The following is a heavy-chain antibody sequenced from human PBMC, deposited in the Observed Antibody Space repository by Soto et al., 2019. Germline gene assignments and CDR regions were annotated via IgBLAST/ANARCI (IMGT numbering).Heavy chain of an antibody. CDR3: ARVIPSYDSSGRPLYGMDV. D-gene: IGHD3-22*01. J-gene: IGHJ6*02. CDR1: GNTVPNYA. V-gene: IGHV1-2*04. CDR2: INPNSGGT. Sequence: GASVKVSCKASGNTVPNYAIHWVRQAPGQRLEWMGWINPNSGGTNYAQKFQGWVTMTRDTSISTAYMELSRLRSDDTAVYYCARVIPSYDSSGRPLYGMDVWGQGTTVTVSS.